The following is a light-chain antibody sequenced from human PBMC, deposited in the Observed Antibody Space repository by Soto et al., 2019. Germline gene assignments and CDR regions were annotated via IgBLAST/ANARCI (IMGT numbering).Light chain of an antibody. J-gene: IGKJ4*01. CDR2: WAS. CDR3: QQYYSTPLT. V-gene: IGKV4-1*01. Sequence: DIVMTQSPDSLAVSLGERATINCKSSQTVLYSSNNKNYLAWYQQKPGQPPKLLIYWASTRQSGVPDRFSGSGSGTDFTHTISSLQAEDVAVYYCQQYYSTPLTFGGGTKVELK. CDR1: QTVLYSSNNKNY.